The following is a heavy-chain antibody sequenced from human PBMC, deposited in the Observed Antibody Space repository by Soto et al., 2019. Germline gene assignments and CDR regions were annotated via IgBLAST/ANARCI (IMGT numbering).Heavy chain of an antibody. Sequence: SETLSLTCTVSGGSISSGGYYWSWIRQHPGKGLEWIGYIYYSGSTYYNPSLKSRVTISVDTSKNQFSLKLSSVTAADTAVYYCARGGSSSWQGVYWFDPWGQGTLVTVSS. J-gene: IGHJ5*02. CDR3: ARGGSSSWQGVYWFDP. D-gene: IGHD6-13*01. CDR2: IYYSGST. CDR1: GGSISSGGYY. V-gene: IGHV4-30-4*08.